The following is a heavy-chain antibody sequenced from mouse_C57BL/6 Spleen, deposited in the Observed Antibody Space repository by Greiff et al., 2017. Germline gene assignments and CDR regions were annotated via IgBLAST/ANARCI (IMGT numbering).Heavy chain of an antibody. Sequence: QVQLQQPGTELVKPGASVKLSCKASGYTFTSYWMHWVKQRPGQGLEWIGNINPSNGGTNYNEKFKSKATLTVDKSSSTAYMQLSSLTSEDSAVYYCARESIYYGNLYYFDYGGQGTTLTVSS. V-gene: IGHV1-53*01. J-gene: IGHJ2*01. CDR2: INPSNGGT. D-gene: IGHD2-1*01. CDR1: GYTFTSYW. CDR3: ARESIYYGNLYYFDY.